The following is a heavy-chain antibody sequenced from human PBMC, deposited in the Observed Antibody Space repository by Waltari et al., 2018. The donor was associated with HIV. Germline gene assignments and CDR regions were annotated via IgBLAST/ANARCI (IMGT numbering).Heavy chain of an antibody. Sequence: QVQLVQSGAEVKKPGASVKVSCKVSGYTLTELSMHWVRTAPGKGLEWMGGFDPEDGETIYAQKFQGRVTMTEDTSTDTAYMELSSLRSEDTAVYYCATYYYDSSGYSPHFDYWGQGTLVTVSS. CDR3: ATYYYDSSGYSPHFDY. V-gene: IGHV1-24*01. CDR1: GYTLTELS. J-gene: IGHJ4*02. D-gene: IGHD3-22*01. CDR2: FDPEDGET.